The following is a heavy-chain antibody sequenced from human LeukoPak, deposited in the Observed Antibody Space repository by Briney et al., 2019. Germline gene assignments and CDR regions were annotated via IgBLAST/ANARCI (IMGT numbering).Heavy chain of an antibody. CDR1: GGSISSDGYY. CDR2: IYHSGST. Sequence: SQTLSLTCTVSGGSISSDGYYWTWIRQHPGRGLEWIGYIYHSGSTYYNPSLKSRLTISIDTSKNQFSLKLSSVTAADTAVYYCARFSTVVGATNWFDPWGQGTLVTVSS. CDR3: ARFSTVVGATNWFDP. V-gene: IGHV4-31*03. D-gene: IGHD2-15*01. J-gene: IGHJ5*02.